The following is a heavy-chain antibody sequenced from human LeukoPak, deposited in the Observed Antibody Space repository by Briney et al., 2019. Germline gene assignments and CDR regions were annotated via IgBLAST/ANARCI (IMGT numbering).Heavy chain of an antibody. Sequence: GGSLRLSCKGSAVTFGDFAVTWFRQALGKRLEWVGFVRTKTHGGAPETDASVKGRFNVSRDDSEGIAYLQMTSLRAEDTAMYYCARVNFREYRGYTWFEPWGQGTLVTVSS. CDR3: ARVNFREYRGYTWFEP. V-gene: IGHV3-49*03. CDR2: VRTKTHGGAP. D-gene: IGHD2/OR15-2a*01. CDR1: AVTFGDFA. J-gene: IGHJ5*02.